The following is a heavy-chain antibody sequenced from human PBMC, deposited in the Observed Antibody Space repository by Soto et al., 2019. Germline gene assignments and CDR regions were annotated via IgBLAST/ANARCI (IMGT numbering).Heavy chain of an antibody. Sequence: QVQLVQSGAEVKKPGASVKVSCKASGYTFTGYYMHWVRQAPGQGLEWMGWINPNSGGTNYAQKFQGWVAMTRDTSISTAYMELSRLRSDDTAVYYCARGGYSSGWYYYYYMDVWGKGTTVTVSS. V-gene: IGHV1-2*04. CDR1: GYTFTGYY. D-gene: IGHD6-19*01. CDR3: ARGGYSSGWYYYYYMDV. J-gene: IGHJ6*03. CDR2: INPNSGGT.